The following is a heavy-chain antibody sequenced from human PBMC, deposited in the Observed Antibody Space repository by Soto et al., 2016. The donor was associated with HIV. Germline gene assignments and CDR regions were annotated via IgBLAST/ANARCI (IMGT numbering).Heavy chain of an antibody. CDR1: GGTFSRYA. V-gene: IGHV1-69*13. D-gene: IGHD6-13*01. CDR3: ARDPLTLQSRIAAAARGWFDP. Sequence: QVQLVQSGTEIKKPGSSVKVSCRVSGGTFSRYATSWVRQAPGQGLEWMGGIIPIFERPNYAQNFQGRLTITADESTNTAYMELSRLRSDDTAVYYCARDPLTLQSRIAAAARGWFDPWGQGTLVTVSS. J-gene: IGHJ5*02. CDR2: IIPIFERP.